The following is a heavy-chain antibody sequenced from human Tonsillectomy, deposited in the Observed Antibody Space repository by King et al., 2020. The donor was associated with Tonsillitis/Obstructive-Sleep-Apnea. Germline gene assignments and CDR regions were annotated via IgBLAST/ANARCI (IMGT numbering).Heavy chain of an antibody. CDR3: ARLEDGYSYDGAFDI. CDR2: IYPGDSDT. Sequence: VQLVESGAEVKKPGKSLKISCTGSGYSFTSYWIGWVRQMPGKGLEWMGIIYPGDSDTRYSPSFQGQVTISADKSISTAYLQWSSLKASDTAMYYCARLEDGYSYDGAFDIWGQGTMVTVSS. J-gene: IGHJ3*02. V-gene: IGHV5-51*01. D-gene: IGHD5-18*01. CDR1: GYSFTSYW.